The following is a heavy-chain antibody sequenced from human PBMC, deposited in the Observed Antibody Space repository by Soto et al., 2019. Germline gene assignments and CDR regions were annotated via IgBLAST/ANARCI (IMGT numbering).Heavy chain of an antibody. CDR1: GGSVSSGSYY. Sequence: QVQLQESGPGLVKPSETLSLTCTVSGGSVSSGSYYWSWIRQPPGKGLEWIGYIYSSGSTSYNPSLKRRVTISVDTSKNQCSLKLSSVTAADTAVYYCARDGDGYNYWGQGTLVTVSS. V-gene: IGHV4-61*01. CDR2: IYSSGST. J-gene: IGHJ4*02. D-gene: IGHD5-12*01. CDR3: ARDGDGYNY.